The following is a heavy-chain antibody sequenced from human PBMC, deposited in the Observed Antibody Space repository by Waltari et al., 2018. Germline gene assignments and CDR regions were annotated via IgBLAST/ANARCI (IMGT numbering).Heavy chain of an antibody. Sequence: EVQLVESGGGLIQPGGSLRLFCAASGFTVSSNYMTWVRQAPGDGLEWVADIYSGGNTYDADSVKGRFTISRDNSKNTLYLQMNSLRAEDTAVYYCARGFSSSWYPLEDYWGQGTLVTVSS. J-gene: IGHJ4*02. CDR3: ARGFSSSWYPLEDY. V-gene: IGHV3-53*01. CDR2: IYSGGNT. D-gene: IGHD6-13*01. CDR1: GFTVSSNY.